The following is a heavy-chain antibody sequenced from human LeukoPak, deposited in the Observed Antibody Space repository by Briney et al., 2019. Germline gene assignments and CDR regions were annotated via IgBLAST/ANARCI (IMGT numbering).Heavy chain of an antibody. J-gene: IGHJ4*02. V-gene: IGHV1-2*02. CDR3: ARAAISSIAARRTFDY. CDR2: INPNSGGT. D-gene: IGHD6-6*01. CDR1: GYTFTGYY. Sequence: ASVKVSCKASGYTFTGYYMHWVRQAPGQGLEWMGWINPNSGGTNYAQKFQGRVTMTRDTSISTAYMELSRLRSDDTAVYYCARAAISSIAARRTFDYWGQGTLVTVSS.